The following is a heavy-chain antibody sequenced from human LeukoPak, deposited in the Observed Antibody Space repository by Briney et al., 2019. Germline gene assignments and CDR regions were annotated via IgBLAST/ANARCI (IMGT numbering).Heavy chain of an antibody. CDR2: INPNSGGT. CDR1: GYTFTGYY. V-gene: IGHV1-2*02. Sequence: APVKVSCKASGYTFTGYYMHWVRQAPGQGLEWMGWINPNSGGTNYAQKFQGRVTMTRDTSISTAYMELSRLRSDDTAVYYCARGGVGIVVVPAAMVNWGQGTLVTVSS. J-gene: IGHJ4*02. CDR3: ARGGVGIVVVPAAMVN. D-gene: IGHD2-2*01.